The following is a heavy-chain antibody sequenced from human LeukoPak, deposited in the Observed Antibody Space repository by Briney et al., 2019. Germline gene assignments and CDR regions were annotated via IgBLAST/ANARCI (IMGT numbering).Heavy chain of an antibody. D-gene: IGHD3-22*01. V-gene: IGHV4-59*11. J-gene: IGHJ4*02. CDR1: GGSISSHY. Sequence: SETLSLTCTVSGGSISSHYWSWIRQPPGKGLEWIGYIYYSGSTNYNPSLKSRVTISVDTSKNQFSLKLSSVTAADTAMYYCARADYYEGFDYWGQETLVTVSS. CDR2: IYYSGST. CDR3: ARADYYEGFDY.